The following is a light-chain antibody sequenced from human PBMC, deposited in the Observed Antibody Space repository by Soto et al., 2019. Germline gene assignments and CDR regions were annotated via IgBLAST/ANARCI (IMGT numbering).Light chain of an antibody. Sequence: SALXQPAAVSGSPGQSITISCTGTSSDVGGYNYVSCYEQHPGKAPKLMIYEVSNRPSGVSNRFSGSKSGNTASLTISGLQAEDEADYYCSSYTSSSTYVFGTGTKVTVL. CDR2: EVS. J-gene: IGLJ1*01. CDR1: SSDVGGYNY. CDR3: SSYTSSSTYV. V-gene: IGLV2-14*01.